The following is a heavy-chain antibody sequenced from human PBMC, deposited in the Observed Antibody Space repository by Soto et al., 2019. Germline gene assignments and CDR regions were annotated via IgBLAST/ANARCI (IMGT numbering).Heavy chain of an antibody. J-gene: IGHJ4*02. D-gene: IGHD3-10*01. CDR2: VKSKTHGRTT. CDR3: ATGGYYPDY. V-gene: IGHV3-15*01. Sequence: EVQLVESGGGLVKPGGSLRLSCAGSGFTFSNAWMSWVRQAPGKGLEWVGRVKSKTHGRTTDYAAPVKCRFTISRDDPENTVFLQMNSLKTEDTAVYYCATGGYYPDYWGQGILVTVSS. CDR1: GFTFSNAW.